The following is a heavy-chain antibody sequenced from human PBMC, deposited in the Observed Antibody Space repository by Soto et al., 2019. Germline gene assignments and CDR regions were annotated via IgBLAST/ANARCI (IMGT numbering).Heavy chain of an antibody. V-gene: IGHV4-31*03. CDR2: IYHTGST. Sequence: SETLSLTCTVSGGSVSSGGYFWSWIRQLPGKGLEWIGYIYHTGSTFYNPSLKSRVTISLDTSKSQFSLRLTSVTAADTAMYFCAGSSARPMFDYWGPGTLVTVSS. CDR3: AGSSARPMFDY. CDR1: GGSVSSGGYF. D-gene: IGHD2-2*01. J-gene: IGHJ4*02.